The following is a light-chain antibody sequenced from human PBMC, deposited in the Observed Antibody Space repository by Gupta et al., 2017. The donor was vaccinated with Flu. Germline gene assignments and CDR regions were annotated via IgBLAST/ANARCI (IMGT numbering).Light chain of an antibody. CDR1: SGSVSTSYY. CDR3: VLDMGSGSWV. Sequence: QPVVTQEPSFSVSPGGTVTLTCGLSSGSVSTSYYPSWYQQTPGQAPRTLIYNTNTLSSGVPDRFSGSILGNKAALSITGAQADDESDYYCVLDMGSGSWVFGGGTKLTVL. V-gene: IGLV8-61*01. CDR2: NTN. J-gene: IGLJ3*02.